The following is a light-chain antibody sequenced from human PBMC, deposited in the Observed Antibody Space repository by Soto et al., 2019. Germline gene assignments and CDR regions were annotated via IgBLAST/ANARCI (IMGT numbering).Light chain of an antibody. V-gene: IGKV1-5*01. CDR1: QTISNW. CDR3: QQYSSSWT. J-gene: IGKJ1*01. CDR2: DAS. Sequence: DIQMTQSPSTLSASVGDRVTIACRASQTISNWLAWYQQKPGKAPKLLIYDASSLESGLPSRFSGSGSGTEFTLTISSLPADDFATYHCQQYSSSWTFGQGTKVEI.